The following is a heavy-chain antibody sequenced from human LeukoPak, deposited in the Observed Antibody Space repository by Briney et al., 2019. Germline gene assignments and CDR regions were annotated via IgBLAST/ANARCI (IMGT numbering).Heavy chain of an antibody. CDR1: GFTVSNNY. D-gene: IGHD2-15*01. CDR2: IYSNGVT. CDR3: GRDVGP. J-gene: IGHJ5*02. Sequence: GGSLRLSCAASGFTVSNNYMRWVRQAPGKGLERVALIYSNGVTDCTDSVRGRFSISRDKSKNTMFLQMNRLRAEDTAMYYCGRDVGPWGQGTLVTVSS. V-gene: IGHV3-53*01.